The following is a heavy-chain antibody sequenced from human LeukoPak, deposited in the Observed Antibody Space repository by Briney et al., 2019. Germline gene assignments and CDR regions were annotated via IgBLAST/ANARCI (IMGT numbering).Heavy chain of an antibody. CDR3: ASRDPCSGGTCYGLGY. D-gene: IGHD2-15*01. J-gene: IGHJ4*02. CDR2: ISWNSGNI. Sequence: PGGSLRLSCAASGFTFDDYAMHWVRQAPGKGLEWVSGISWNSGNIVYVDSVKGRFAISRDNAKNSLYLQMDSLRAEDTALYYCASRDPCSGGTCYGLGYWGQGTLVTVSS. V-gene: IGHV3-9*01. CDR1: GFTFDDYA.